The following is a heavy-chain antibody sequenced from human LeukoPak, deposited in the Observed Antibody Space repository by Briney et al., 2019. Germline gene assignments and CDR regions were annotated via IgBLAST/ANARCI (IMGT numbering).Heavy chain of an antibody. CDR3: ARVYHCSSTSCYEGVDY. J-gene: IGHJ4*02. V-gene: IGHV1-69*05. Sequence: ASVKVSCKASGGTFSSYAISWVRQAPGQGLEWMGGIIPIFGTANYAQKFQGRVTITTDESTSTAYMELSSLRSEDTAVYYCARVYHCSSTSCYEGVDYWGQGTLVTVSS. CDR1: GGTFSSYA. D-gene: IGHD2-2*01. CDR2: IIPIFGTA.